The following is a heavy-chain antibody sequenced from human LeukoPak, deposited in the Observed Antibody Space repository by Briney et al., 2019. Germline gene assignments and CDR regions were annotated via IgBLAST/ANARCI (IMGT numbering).Heavy chain of an antibody. CDR1: GYTFTGYY. J-gene: IGHJ3*02. V-gene: IGHV1-2*02. CDR2: INPNSGGT. Sequence: GASVKVSCKASGYTFTGYYIHWVRQDPGQGLEWMGWINPNSGGTNYAQKLQGRVTRTRDTSISTAYMELSSLRSDDTAVYYCSKDEAYIAARLDEAFDIWGQGTMVTVSS. D-gene: IGHD6-6*01. CDR3: SKDEAYIAARLDEAFDI.